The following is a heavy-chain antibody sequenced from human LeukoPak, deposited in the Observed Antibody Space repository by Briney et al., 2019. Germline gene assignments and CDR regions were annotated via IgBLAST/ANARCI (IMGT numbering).Heavy chain of an antibody. V-gene: IGHV4-34*01. CDR3: ARHPTFDWLLNDAFDI. Sequence: SETLSLTCAVYGGSFSGYYWSWIRQPPGKGLEWIGEINHSGSTNYNPSLKSRVTISVDTSKNQFSLKLSSVTAADTAVYYCARHPTFDWLLNDAFDIWGQGTMVTVSS. J-gene: IGHJ3*02. D-gene: IGHD3-9*01. CDR1: GGSFSGYY. CDR2: INHSGST.